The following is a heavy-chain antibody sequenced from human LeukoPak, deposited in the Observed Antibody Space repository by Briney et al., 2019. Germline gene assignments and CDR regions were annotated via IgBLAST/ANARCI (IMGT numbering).Heavy chain of an antibody. J-gene: IGHJ2*01. CDR3: AGEKQSCSGGTCYEGRYFDL. CDR2: IYYNGSP. D-gene: IGHD2-15*01. V-gene: IGHV4-31*03. CDR1: GDSISSGVFF. Sequence: SQTLSLTCTVSGDSISSGVFFWSWIRQHPGKGLEWMGYIYYNGSPYSNPSLKSRVTISIDTSKNQFSLRLSSLTAADTAVYYCAGEKQSCSGGTCYEGRYFDLRGRGTLVTVSS.